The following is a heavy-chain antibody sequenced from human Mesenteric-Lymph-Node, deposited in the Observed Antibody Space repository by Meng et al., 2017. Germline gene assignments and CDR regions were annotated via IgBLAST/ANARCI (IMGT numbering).Heavy chain of an antibody. V-gene: IGHV2-5*02. CDR2: IFWDDDR. CDR1: GFSLTTSGVG. D-gene: IGHD1-26*01. Sequence: QITLKESGPTLVKPTQTLTLTCTFSGFSLTTSGVGVGWIRQPPGKAPEWLALIFWDDDRRISPSLETRLTITKDTSKNQVVLTMTNMAPVDTGTYYCAHKRAGDRFVDAFDIWGQGTMVAVSS. J-gene: IGHJ3*02. CDR3: AHKRAGDRFVDAFDI.